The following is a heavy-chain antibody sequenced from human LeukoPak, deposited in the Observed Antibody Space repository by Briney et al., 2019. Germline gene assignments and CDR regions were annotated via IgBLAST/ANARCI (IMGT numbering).Heavy chain of an antibody. V-gene: IGHV4-59*01. CDR3: ARVSQSALDY. D-gene: IGHD6-6*01. J-gene: IGHJ4*02. CDR2: IYYSGST. Sequence: SETLSLTCAVYGGSFSGYYWSWIRQPPGKGLEWIGYIYYSGSTNYNPSLKSRVTISVDTSKNQFSLRLSSVTAADTAVYYCARVSQSALDYWGQGTLVTVSS. CDR1: GGSFSGYY.